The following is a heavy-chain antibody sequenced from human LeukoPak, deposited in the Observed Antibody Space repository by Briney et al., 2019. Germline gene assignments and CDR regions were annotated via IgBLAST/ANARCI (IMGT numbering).Heavy chain of an antibody. CDR3: TRALMNYDILTGYSLPFDY. CDR2: IRSKAYGGTT. J-gene: IGHJ4*02. CDR1: GFTFGDYA. D-gene: IGHD3-9*01. Sequence: GGSLRLSCTASGFTFGDYAMSWVRQAPGKGLEWVGFIRSKAYGGTTEYAASVKGGFTISRDDSKSIAYLQMNSLKTEDTAVYYCTRALMNYDILTGYSLPFDYWGQGTLVTVSS. V-gene: IGHV3-49*04.